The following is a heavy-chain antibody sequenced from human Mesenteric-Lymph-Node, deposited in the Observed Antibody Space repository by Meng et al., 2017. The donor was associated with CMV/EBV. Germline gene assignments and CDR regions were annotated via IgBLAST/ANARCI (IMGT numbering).Heavy chain of an antibody. D-gene: IGHD2-21*01. Sequence: SQTLSLTCAASGFTFSSYSMNWVRQAPGKGLEWIGEIYHSGSTNYNPSLKSRVTISVDKSKNQFSLKLSSVTAADTAVYYCARDLSNLAYCGGDCYRAWFDPWGQGTLVTVSS. CDR3: ARDLSNLAYCGGDCYRAWFDP. J-gene: IGHJ5*02. CDR1: GFTFSSYSM. CDR2: IYHSGST. V-gene: IGHV4-4*02.